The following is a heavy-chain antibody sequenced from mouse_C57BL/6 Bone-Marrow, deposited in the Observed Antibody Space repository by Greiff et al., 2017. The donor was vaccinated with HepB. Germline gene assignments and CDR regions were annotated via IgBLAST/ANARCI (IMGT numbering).Heavy chain of an antibody. J-gene: IGHJ4*01. CDR3: ARAGITTAMDY. Sequence: QVQLQQSGAELARPGASVKLSSKASGYTFTSYGISWVKQRTGQGLEWIGEIYPRSGNTYYNEKFKGKATLTADKSSSTAYMELRSLTSEDSAVYFCARAGITTAMDYWGQGTSVTVSS. D-gene: IGHD1-1*01. CDR1: GYTFTSYG. V-gene: IGHV1-81*01. CDR2: IYPRSGNT.